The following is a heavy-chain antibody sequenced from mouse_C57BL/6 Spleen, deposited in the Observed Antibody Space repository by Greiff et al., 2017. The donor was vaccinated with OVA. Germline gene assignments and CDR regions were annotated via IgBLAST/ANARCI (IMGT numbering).Heavy chain of an antibody. CDR1: VYTFTSYW. Sequence: QVQLQQSGAELVKPGASVKMSCKASVYTFTSYWITWVKQRPGQGLEWIGDIYPGSGSTNYNEKFKSKATLTVDTSSSTAYMQLSSLTSEDSAVYYCARVYGYDWWYFDVWGTGTTVTVSS. D-gene: IGHD2-2*01. V-gene: IGHV1-55*01. J-gene: IGHJ1*03. CDR2: IYPGSGST. CDR3: ARVYGYDWWYFDV.